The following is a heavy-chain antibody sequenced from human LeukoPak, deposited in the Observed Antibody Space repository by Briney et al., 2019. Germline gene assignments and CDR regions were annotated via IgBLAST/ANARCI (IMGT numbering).Heavy chain of an antibody. CDR2: IYYSGST. J-gene: IGHJ5*02. D-gene: IGHD3-10*01. V-gene: IGHV4-59*01. CDR3: AREVRGVIRWNWFDP. CDR1: GGSISSYY. Sequence: SSETLSLTCTVSGGSISSYYWSWIRQPPGKGLEWIGYIYYSGSTNYNPSLKSRVTISVDTSKNQFSLKLSSVTAADTAVYCCAREVRGVIRWNWFDPWGQGTLVTVSS.